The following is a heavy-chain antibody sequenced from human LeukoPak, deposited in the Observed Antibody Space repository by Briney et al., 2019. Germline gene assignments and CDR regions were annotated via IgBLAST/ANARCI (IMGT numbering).Heavy chain of an antibody. Sequence: GGSLRLSCAASGFTFSNAWMSWVRQAPGKGLEWVGRIKSKTDGGTTDYAAPVKGRFTISRDDSKNTLYLQMNSLKTEDTAVYYCTTEKRSTRGLVDYWGQGTLVTVSS. CDR3: TTEKRSTRGLVDY. D-gene: IGHD2-2*01. CDR2: IKSKTDGGTT. CDR1: GFTFSNAW. J-gene: IGHJ4*02. V-gene: IGHV3-15*01.